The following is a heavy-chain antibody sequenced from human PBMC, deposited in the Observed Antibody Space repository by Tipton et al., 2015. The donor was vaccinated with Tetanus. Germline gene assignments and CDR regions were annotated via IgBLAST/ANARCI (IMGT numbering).Heavy chain of an antibody. CDR1: GASISSYY. CDR3: ARYYTVTDTGYYFDN. D-gene: IGHD6-19*01. J-gene: IGHJ4*02. V-gene: IGHV4-59*08. CDR2: ISNSGVT. Sequence: TLSLTCAVAGASISSYYWSWIRQSPGKGLEWLGYISNSGVTNYSPSLKSRVTISLDTSKNQFSLKVSSVTAADTAIYYCARYYTVTDTGYYFDNWGQGALVTVSS.